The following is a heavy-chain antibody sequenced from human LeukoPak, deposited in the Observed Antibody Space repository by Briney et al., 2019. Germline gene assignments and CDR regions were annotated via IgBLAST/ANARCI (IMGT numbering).Heavy chain of an antibody. D-gene: IGHD2-2*01. J-gene: IGHJ6*02. CDR3: ARGVYCSSTSCPAPYYYYGMDV. CDR2: INPNSGGT. Sequence: ASVKVSCKASGYTFTGYYMHWVRQAPGQGLEWMGRINPNSGGTNYAQKFQGRVTMTRDTSISTAYMELSRLRSDDTAVYYCARGVYCSSTSCPAPYYYYGMDVWGQGTTVTVSS. V-gene: IGHV1-2*06. CDR1: GYTFTGYY.